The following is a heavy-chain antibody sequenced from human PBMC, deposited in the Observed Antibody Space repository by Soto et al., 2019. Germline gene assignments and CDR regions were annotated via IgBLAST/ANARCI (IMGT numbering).Heavy chain of an antibody. Sequence: PSETLSLTCTVSGVSVSSGIYYWSWIRQPPGKGLEWIGYIYYSGSTNYNPSLKSRVTISLDTSKNQFSLKLSSVSPADTAVYFCARNGWGVMTGAQGGFGMDVWGQGTTVTVSS. J-gene: IGHJ6*02. V-gene: IGHV4-61*01. CDR1: GVSVSSGIYY. CDR2: IYYSGST. CDR3: ARNGWGVMTGAQGGFGMDV. D-gene: IGHD3-10*01.